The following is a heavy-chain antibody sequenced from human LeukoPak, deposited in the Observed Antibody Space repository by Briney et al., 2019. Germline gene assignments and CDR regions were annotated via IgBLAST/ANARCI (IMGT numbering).Heavy chain of an antibody. CDR1: GDSVSGSSVA. CDR2: TYYRSKWLV. CDR3: TRFCDTNSFDY. J-gene: IGHJ4*02. Sequence: SQTLSLTCAISGDSVSGSSVAWNWIRQSPSRGLEWLGRTYYRSKWLVDYAESLKGRITINADTSKNQLSLQLHSVTPEDTAIYYCTRFCDTNSFDYWGQGTLVTVSS. V-gene: IGHV6-1*01. D-gene: IGHD2-21*01.